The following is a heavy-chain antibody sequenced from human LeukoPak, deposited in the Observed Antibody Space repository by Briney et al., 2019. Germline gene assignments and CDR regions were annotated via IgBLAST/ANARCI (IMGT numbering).Heavy chain of an antibody. D-gene: IGHD4-17*01. V-gene: IGHV3-11*06. CDR1: GFTFSDYY. Sequence: GGSLRLSCAASGFTFSDYYMSWIRQAPGKGLEWVSYISSSSSYTNYADSVKGRFTISRDNAKNSLYLQMNSLRAEDTAVYYCARGPEDYGDYDGLIDYWGQGTPVTVSS. CDR2: ISSSSSYT. CDR3: ARGPEDYGDYDGLIDY. J-gene: IGHJ4*02.